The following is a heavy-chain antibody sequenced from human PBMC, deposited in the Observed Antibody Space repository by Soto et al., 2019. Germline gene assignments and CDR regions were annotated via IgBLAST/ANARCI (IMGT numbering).Heavy chain of an antibody. V-gene: IGHV4-59*01. D-gene: IGHD3-9*01. J-gene: IGHJ4*02. CDR1: GGSISSYY. Sequence: SETLSLTCTVSGGSISSYYWSWVRQPPGKGLEWIGYIYYSGSTNYNPSLKSRVTISVDTSKNQFSLKLSSVTAADTAVYYCARANYDILTGPKYDYWGQGTLVTV. CDR2: IYYSGST. CDR3: ARANYDILTGPKYDY.